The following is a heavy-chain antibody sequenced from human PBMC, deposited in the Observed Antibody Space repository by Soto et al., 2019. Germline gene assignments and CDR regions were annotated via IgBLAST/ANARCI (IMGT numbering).Heavy chain of an antibody. D-gene: IGHD3-9*01. Sequence: GGSLRLSCAASGFTFSSYSMNWVRQAPGKGLECVSYISSSSSTIYYADSVKGRFTISRDNAKNSLYLQMNSLRAEDTAVYYCASPTRSYDILTGYHHDAFDIWGQGTMVTVSS. CDR2: ISSSSSTI. CDR3: ASPTRSYDILTGYHHDAFDI. J-gene: IGHJ3*02. V-gene: IGHV3-48*01. CDR1: GFTFSSYS.